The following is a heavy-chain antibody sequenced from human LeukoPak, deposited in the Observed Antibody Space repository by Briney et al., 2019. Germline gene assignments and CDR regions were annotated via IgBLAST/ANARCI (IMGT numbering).Heavy chain of an antibody. CDR3: ARLGGRWLQFVLDY. D-gene: IGHD5-24*01. Sequence: GGSLRLSCAASGFTVSNNYMNWVRQAPGKGLEWVSLIYSGGSTYYADSVKGRFTISRDNSKNTLYLQMNSLRAEDTAVYYCARLGGRWLQFVLDYWGQGTLVTVSS. CDR2: IYSGGST. V-gene: IGHV3-53*01. CDR1: GFTVSNNY. J-gene: IGHJ4*02.